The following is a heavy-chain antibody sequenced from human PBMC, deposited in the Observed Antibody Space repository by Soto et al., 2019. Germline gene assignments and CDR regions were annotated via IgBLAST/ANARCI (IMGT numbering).Heavy chain of an antibody. V-gene: IGHV3-7*01. CDR1: GFTFSSYY. CDR2: IKQDGSER. CDR3: ANRHLN. J-gene: IGHJ4*02. Sequence: EVQMVESGGGLVQPGGSLRLSCAASGFTFSSYYMMWVRQAPGKGLEWVANIKQDGSERHYVDSVKGRFTISRDNAKNSLYLQMNSLRVEGTAVYYCANRHLNWGQGTLVTVSS.